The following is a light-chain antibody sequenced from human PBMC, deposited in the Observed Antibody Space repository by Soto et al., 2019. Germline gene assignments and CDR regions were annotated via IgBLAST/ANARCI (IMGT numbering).Light chain of an antibody. CDR1: SSDIGAYNY. V-gene: IGLV2-14*03. CDR3: TSWTTSTTMI. J-gene: IGLJ2*01. Sequence: QSVLTQPASVSGSPGQSITISCTGTSSDIGAYNYVSWYQQHPGKAPKLMIYDVNIRPSGFSNRFSGSKSGNTASLTISGLQAEDEADYYCTSWTTSTTMIFGGGTKLTVL. CDR2: DVN.